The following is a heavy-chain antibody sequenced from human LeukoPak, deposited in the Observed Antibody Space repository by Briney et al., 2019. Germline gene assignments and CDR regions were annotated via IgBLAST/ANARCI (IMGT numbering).Heavy chain of an antibody. CDR1: GGSISSSSYY. J-gene: IGHJ4*02. D-gene: IGHD4-11*01. CDR2: IYYSGST. CDR3: GRDVRGMTTAYFDS. Sequence: PSETLSLTCTVSGGSISSSSYYWGWIRQPPGKGLEWIGSIYYSGSTYYNPSLKSRVTISVDTSKNQFSLKLSSVTAADTAVYYCGRDVRGMTTAYFDSWGQGTLVTVSS. V-gene: IGHV4-39*02.